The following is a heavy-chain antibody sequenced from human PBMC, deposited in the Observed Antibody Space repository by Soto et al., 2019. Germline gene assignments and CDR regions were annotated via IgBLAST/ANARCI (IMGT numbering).Heavy chain of an antibody. V-gene: IGHV3-23*01. CDR2: ISGSGGST. J-gene: IGHJ3*02. CDR1: GFTFSSYG. CDR3: AKVKYSGYDLFEAFDI. Sequence: GGSLRLSCAASGFTFSSYGMSWVRQAPGKGLEWVSAISGSGGSTYYADSVKGRFTISRDNSKNTLYLQMNSLRAEDTAVYYCAKVKYSGYDLFEAFDIWGQGTMVTVSS. D-gene: IGHD5-12*01.